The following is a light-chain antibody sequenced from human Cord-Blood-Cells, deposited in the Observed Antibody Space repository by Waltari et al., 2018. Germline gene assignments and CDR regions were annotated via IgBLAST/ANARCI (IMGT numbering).Light chain of an antibody. J-gene: IGKJ3*01. Sequence: VIWMTQSPSLLSASTGDRVTISCRMSQGIRGYLACYQQKQGKAPELLTYAASTLQSGVPSRFSGSGSGTDFTLTISCLQSEDFATYYRQQYYSFPIFTFGPGTKVDIK. V-gene: IGKV1D-8*01. CDR1: QGIRGY. CDR2: AAS. CDR3: QQYYSFPIFT.